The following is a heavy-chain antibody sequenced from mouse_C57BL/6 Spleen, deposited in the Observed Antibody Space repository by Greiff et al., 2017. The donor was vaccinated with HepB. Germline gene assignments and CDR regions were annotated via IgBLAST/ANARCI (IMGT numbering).Heavy chain of an antibody. CDR1: GYTFTSYT. CDR2: INPSSGYT. V-gene: IGHV1-4*01. CDR3: ARKDLYYFDY. Sequence: QVTLKVSGAELARPGASVKMSCKASGYTFTSYTMHWVKQRPGQGLEWIGYINPSSGYTKYNQKFKDKATLTADKSSSTAYMQLSSLTSEDSAVYYCARKDLYYFDYWGQGTTLTVSS. J-gene: IGHJ2*01.